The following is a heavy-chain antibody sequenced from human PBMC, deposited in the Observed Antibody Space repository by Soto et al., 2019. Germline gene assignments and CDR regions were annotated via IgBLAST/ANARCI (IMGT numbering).Heavy chain of an antibody. V-gene: IGHV3-30*18. CDR3: AKDRQGYCISTSCYYFH. CDR2: ISYDGSKT. Sequence: GGSLRLSCAASGFSFSTYGMHWVRQAPGKGLEWVAIISYDGSKTNYADSVKGRFTISRDNSKNTLYLQMNSLRPEDTAVYYCAKDRQGYCISTSCYYFHWGQGT. J-gene: IGHJ1*01. CDR1: GFSFSTYG. D-gene: IGHD2-2*01.